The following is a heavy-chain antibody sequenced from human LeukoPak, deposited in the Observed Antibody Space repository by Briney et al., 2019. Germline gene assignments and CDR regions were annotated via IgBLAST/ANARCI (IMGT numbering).Heavy chain of an antibody. D-gene: IGHD3-22*01. CDR2: ISGSGDNT. V-gene: IGHV3-23*01. CDR3: AKGSYYDSSGSFYFDY. CDR1: GFTFCTYW. J-gene: IGHJ4*02. Sequence: GGSLRLSCAASGFTFCTYWMSWVRQAPGKGLEWVSGISGSGDNTYYADSVKGRFTISRDNSKNTLYVQVNSLGTEDTAAYYCAKGSYYDSSGSFYFDYWGQGTLVTVSS.